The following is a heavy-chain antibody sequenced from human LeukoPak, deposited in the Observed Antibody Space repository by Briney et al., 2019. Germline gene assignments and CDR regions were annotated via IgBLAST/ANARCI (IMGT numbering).Heavy chain of an antibody. J-gene: IGHJ5*02. V-gene: IGHV3-43*01. D-gene: IGHD1-14*01. Sequence: GGSLRLSCAASGFTFDGYTMRWVRQVPGKGLERVSLISWDGDNTYYADSVKGRFTISRDNSKNSLYLQMNSLRTEDTALYYCAKGTGRSTLNWFDPWGQGTLVTVSS. CDR1: GFTFDGYT. CDR2: ISWDGDNT. CDR3: AKGTGRSTLNWFDP.